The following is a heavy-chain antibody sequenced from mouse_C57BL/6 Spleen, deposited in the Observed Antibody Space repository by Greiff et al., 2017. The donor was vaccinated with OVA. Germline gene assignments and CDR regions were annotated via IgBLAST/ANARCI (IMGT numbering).Heavy chain of an antibody. Sequence: QVQLKQPGAELVKPGASVKMSCKASGYTFTRYWLTWVQPRPGQGLEWIGDIYPGSGSTNYNEKFKSKATLTVDTSSSTAYMQLSSLTSEDSAVYYCARESDLYDGSYAMDYWGQGTSVTVSS. V-gene: IGHV1-55*01. CDR1: GYTFTRYW. CDR2: IYPGSGST. D-gene: IGHD2-3*01. J-gene: IGHJ4*01. CDR3: ARESDLYDGSYAMDY.